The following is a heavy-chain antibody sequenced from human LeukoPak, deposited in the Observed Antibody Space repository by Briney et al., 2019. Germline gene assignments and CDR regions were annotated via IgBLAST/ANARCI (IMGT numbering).Heavy chain of an antibody. V-gene: IGHV4-39*01. CDR1: GGSVSSTTYF. CDR3: ARYVVYGSGKYYFDY. J-gene: IGHJ4*02. CDR2: INYSGST. D-gene: IGHD3-10*01. Sequence: SETVSLTCTVSGGSVSSTTYFWTWIRQPPGKGLEWIASINYSGSTYYNPSIKSRVTISVDTSENQFSLKLSSVTAADTAVYYCARYVVYGSGKYYFDYWGQETLVPVSS.